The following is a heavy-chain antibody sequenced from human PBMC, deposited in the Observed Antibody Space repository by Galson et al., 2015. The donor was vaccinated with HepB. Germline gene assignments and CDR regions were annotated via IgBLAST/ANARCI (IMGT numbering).Heavy chain of an antibody. CDR1: GFTFSYAR. J-gene: IGHJ4*02. CDR2: IKGRTDGGTT. CDR3: TTRQTDAGVKNDY. Sequence: SLRLSCAASGFTFSYARMHWVRQAPGKGLEWLGRIKGRTDGGTTDYAAPVKGRFTISRDDSKNTVYLQMNSLKTEDTAVYYCTTRQTDAGVKNDYWGQGTLVTVSS. V-gene: IGHV3-15*01. D-gene: IGHD2-21*02.